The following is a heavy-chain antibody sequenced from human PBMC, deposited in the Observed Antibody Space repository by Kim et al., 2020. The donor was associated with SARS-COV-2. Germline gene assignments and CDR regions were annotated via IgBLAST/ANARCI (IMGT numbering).Heavy chain of an antibody. D-gene: IGHD3-10*01. J-gene: IGHJ4*02. CDR2: INHSGST. Sequence: SETLSLTCAVYGGSFSGYYWSWIRQPPGKGLEWIGEINHSGSTNYNPSLKSRVTISVDTSKNQFSLKLSSVTAADTAVYYCATDLRAYFYWGQGTLVTVSS. CDR3: ATDLRAYFY. CDR1: GGSFSGYY. V-gene: IGHV4-34*01.